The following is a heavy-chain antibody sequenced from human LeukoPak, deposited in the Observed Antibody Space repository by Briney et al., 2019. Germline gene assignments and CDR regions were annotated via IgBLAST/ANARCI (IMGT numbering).Heavy chain of an antibody. CDR1: GGSFSGYY. CDR3: ARLRRRLDY. J-gene: IGHJ4*02. V-gene: IGHV4-34*01. CDR2: INHSGST. D-gene: IGHD1-1*01. Sequence: PSETLSLTCAVYGGSFSGYYRSWIRQPPGKGLEWIGEINHSGSTNYNPSLKSRVTISVDTSKNQFSLKLSSVTAADTAVYYCARLRRRLDYWGQGTLVTVSS.